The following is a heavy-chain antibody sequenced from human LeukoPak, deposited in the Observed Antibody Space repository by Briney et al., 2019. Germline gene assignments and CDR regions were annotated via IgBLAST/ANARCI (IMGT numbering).Heavy chain of an antibody. CDR3: ARVSNYDFWSGGSNWFDP. CDR1: GYTFTSYD. J-gene: IGHJ5*02. CDR2: MNPNSGNT. V-gene: IGHV1-8*03. D-gene: IGHD3-3*01. Sequence: ASVKVSCKASGYTFTSYDINWVRQATGQGLEWMGWMNPNSGNTGDAQKFQGRGTITRNTSISTAYVELSSLRSEDTAVYYCARVSNYDFWSGGSNWFDPWGQGTLVTVSS.